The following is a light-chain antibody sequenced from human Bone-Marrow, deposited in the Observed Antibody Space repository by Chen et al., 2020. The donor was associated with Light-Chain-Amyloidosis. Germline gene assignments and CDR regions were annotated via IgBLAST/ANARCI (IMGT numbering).Light chain of an antibody. CDR2: RDT. CDR3: QSADSSGTYEVI. CDR1: DLPTKY. Sequence: SSHLTQPPSVAVPPRQTARLSCSGDDLPTKYAYWYQQKPGQAPVLVIHRDTERPSGISERFSGSSSGTTATLTISGVQAEDEADYHCQSADSSGTYEVIFGGGTKLTVL. J-gene: IGLJ2*01. V-gene: IGLV3-25*03.